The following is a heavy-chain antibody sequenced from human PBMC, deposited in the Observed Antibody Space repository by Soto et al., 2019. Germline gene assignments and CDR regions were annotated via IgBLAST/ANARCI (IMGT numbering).Heavy chain of an antibody. D-gene: IGHD3-10*01. J-gene: IGHJ5*02. CDR3: AHSVTMVRGVYDWFDP. Sequence: QITLKESGPTLVKPTQTLTLTCTFSGFSLSTSGVGVGWIRQPPGKALEWLALIYWDDDKRYSPSLKSRLTITKDTSKIQVVLTMTNMDPVDTATYYWAHSVTMVRGVYDWFDPWCQGTLVTVSS. CDR1: GFSLSTSGVG. CDR2: IYWDDDK. V-gene: IGHV2-5*02.